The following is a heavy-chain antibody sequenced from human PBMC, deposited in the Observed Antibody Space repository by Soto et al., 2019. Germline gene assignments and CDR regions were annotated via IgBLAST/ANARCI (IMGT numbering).Heavy chain of an antibody. CDR2: IYPGGVNI. Sequence: ASVKVSCKAIGYSFTSHYMHWVRQAPGQGLEWMGTIYPGGVNIGYAQKFKGRVTMTKDTSTSTVYMELNSLTSEDTAVYYCARPMTTVPNDAFDIWGQGTMVTVSS. V-gene: IGHV1-46*01. J-gene: IGHJ3*02. CDR1: GYSFTSHY. CDR3: ARPMTTVPNDAFDI. D-gene: IGHD4-17*01.